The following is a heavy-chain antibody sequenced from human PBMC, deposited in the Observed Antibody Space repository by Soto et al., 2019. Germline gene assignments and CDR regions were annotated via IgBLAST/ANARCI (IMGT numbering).Heavy chain of an antibody. CDR1: GFTFSNAW. J-gene: IGHJ4*02. V-gene: IGHV3-15*07. CDR2: IKSKTDCGTT. Sequence: EVQLVESGGGLVTPGGSLRLACAASGFTFSNAWMNWVRQAPGKGLEWVGRIKSKTDCGTTDYAAPGKGRFTISIDDSKNTLYLQMNSLKTEDTVVYYCCYYFDYWGQGTLVAVAA. CDR3: CYYFDY.